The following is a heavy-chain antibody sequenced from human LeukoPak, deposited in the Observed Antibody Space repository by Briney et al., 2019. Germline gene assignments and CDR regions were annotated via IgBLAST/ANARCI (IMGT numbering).Heavy chain of an antibody. CDR1: GFIVSDNY. CDR2: IYSGGDT. Sequence: PGGSLRLSCAASGFIVSDNYMAWVRQAPGKGLEWVSLIYSGGDTHYAASVRGRFTIPRDNSRNTLYLQMDSLRAEDTALYYCARDDNAFDIWGQGTMVTVSS. J-gene: IGHJ3*02. CDR3: ARDDNAFDI. V-gene: IGHV3-53*01.